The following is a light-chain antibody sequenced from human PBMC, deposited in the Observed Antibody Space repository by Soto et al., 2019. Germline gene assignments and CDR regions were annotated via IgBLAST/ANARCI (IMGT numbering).Light chain of an antibody. CDR1: QGISSY. Sequence: AIRMTQSPSSFSASTGDRVTITCRASQGISSYLAWYQQKPGKAPKLLIYAASTLQSGVPSRFSGSGSGTEFTLTISRLEPEDFAVYYCQQYGSSLYTFGQGTRLE. CDR3: QQYGSSLYT. J-gene: IGKJ5*01. CDR2: AAS. V-gene: IGKV1-8*01.